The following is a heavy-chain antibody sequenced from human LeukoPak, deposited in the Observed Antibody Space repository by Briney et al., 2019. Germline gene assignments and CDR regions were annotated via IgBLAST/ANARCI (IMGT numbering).Heavy chain of an antibody. J-gene: IGHJ6*02. D-gene: IGHD4-17*01. Sequence: PSETLSLTCTVSGGSISSYYWSWIRQPPGKGLEWIGYIYYSGSTNYNPSLKSPVTISVDTSKNQFSLKLSSVTAADTAVYYCARLGYGDYLGGMDVWGQGTTVTVSS. V-gene: IGHV4-59*01. CDR2: IYYSGST. CDR1: GGSISSYY. CDR3: ARLGYGDYLGGMDV.